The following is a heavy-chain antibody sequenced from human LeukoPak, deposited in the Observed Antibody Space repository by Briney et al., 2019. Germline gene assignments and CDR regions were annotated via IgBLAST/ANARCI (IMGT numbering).Heavy chain of an antibody. Sequence: SETLSLTCAVYGGSFSGYYWSWIRQPPGKGLEWIGEINHSGSTNYNPSLKSRVTISVDTSKNQFSLKLSSVTAADTAVYYCARGRSNTAMVRGLSNWFDPWGQGTLVTVSS. CDR1: GGSFSGYY. V-gene: IGHV4-34*01. J-gene: IGHJ5*02. CDR2: INHSGST. D-gene: IGHD5-18*01. CDR3: ARGRSNTAMVRGLSNWFDP.